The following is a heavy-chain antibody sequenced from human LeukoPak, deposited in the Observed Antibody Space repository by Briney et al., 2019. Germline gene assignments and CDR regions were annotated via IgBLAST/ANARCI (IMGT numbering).Heavy chain of an antibody. D-gene: IGHD2-2*01. V-gene: IGHV3-21*01. Sequence: AGGSLRLSCAASGFTFRSYSMNRVRQAPGKGLEWVATLSSISHYIYHADSVKGRFTISRDNVKNSLFLQMNSLRAEDTAVYYCARDLSLSMPGGFDYWGQGTLVTVSS. J-gene: IGHJ4*02. CDR2: LSSISHYI. CDR3: ARDLSLSMPGGFDY. CDR1: GFTFRSYS.